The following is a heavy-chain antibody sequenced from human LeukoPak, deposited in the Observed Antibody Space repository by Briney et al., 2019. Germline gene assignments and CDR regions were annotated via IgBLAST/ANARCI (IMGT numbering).Heavy chain of an antibody. Sequence: GRSLRLSCAASGFTFDDYAMHWVRQAPGKGLEWVSGISWNSGSIGYADSVKGRFTISRDNAKNSLYLQMNSLRAEDTALYYCAKDKRGYTWLGGAFDIWGQGTMVTVSS. CDR3: AKDKRGYTWLGGAFDI. CDR1: GFTFDDYA. J-gene: IGHJ3*02. CDR2: ISWNSGSI. V-gene: IGHV3-9*01. D-gene: IGHD1-20*01.